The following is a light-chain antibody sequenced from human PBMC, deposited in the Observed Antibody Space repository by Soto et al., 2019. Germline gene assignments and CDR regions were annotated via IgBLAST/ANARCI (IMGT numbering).Light chain of an antibody. CDR2: NVN. CDR1: SSDVGNYNY. Sequence: QSVLTQPRSVSGSPGQSVTISCTGTSSDVGNYNYVSWYQHHPGKAPKLMIYNVNKRPSGVPDRFSGSKSGNTASLTISGLQAEDEADYHCCSYAGRYILVFGGGTKLTVL. V-gene: IGLV2-11*01. J-gene: IGLJ2*01. CDR3: CSYAGRYILV.